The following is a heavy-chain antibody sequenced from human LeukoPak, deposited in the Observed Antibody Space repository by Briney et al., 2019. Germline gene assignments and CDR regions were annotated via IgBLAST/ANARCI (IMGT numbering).Heavy chain of an antibody. Sequence: SETLSLTCTVSGGSISSYYWSWLRQPPGKGREWIGYIYYSGSTNYNPSLKRRVTISVDTSKNQFSLKLSSVTAAATAVYYCARGGVGYYDILTGYDYWGQGTLVTVSS. CDR1: GGSISSYY. CDR3: ARGGVGYYDILTGYDY. CDR2: IYYSGST. J-gene: IGHJ4*02. V-gene: IGHV4-59*01. D-gene: IGHD3-9*01.